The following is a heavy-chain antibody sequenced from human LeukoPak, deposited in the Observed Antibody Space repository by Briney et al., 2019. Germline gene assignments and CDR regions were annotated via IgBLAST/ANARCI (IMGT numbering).Heavy chain of an antibody. V-gene: IGHV1-2*02. J-gene: IGHJ4*02. D-gene: IGHD6-13*01. Sequence: EASVKVSCMASGYTFTSYAMHWVRQAPGQRLEWMGWINPNSGGTNYAQKFQGRVTMTRDTSISTAYMELSRLRSDDTAVYYCARAGSSWYVYFDYWGQGTLVTVSS. CDR2: INPNSGGT. CDR1: GYTFTSYA. CDR3: ARAGSSWYVYFDY.